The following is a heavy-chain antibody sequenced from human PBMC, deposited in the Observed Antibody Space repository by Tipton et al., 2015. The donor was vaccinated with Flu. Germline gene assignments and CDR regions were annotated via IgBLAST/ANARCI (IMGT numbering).Heavy chain of an antibody. Sequence: SLRLSCAASKFTLSDFYMSWIRQAPGKGLEWVANIKQDGSEKYYVDSVKGRFTISRDNAKNSLYLQMNSLRAEDTAVYYCARAIAAAGSAWGQGTLVTVSS. CDR1: KFTLSDFY. V-gene: IGHV3-7*03. CDR2: IKQDGSEK. CDR3: ARAIAAAGSA. J-gene: IGHJ4*02. D-gene: IGHD6-13*01.